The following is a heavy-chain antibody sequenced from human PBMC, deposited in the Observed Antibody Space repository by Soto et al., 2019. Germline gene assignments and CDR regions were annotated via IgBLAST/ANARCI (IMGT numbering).Heavy chain of an antibody. CDR2: ISFDGSNE. D-gene: IGHD2-2*01. J-gene: IGHJ3*02. CDR3: ARTADCSTTTCYRAFDI. V-gene: IGHV3-30*04. CDR1: GFTFSSSA. Sequence: GGSLRLSCAASGFTFSSSAMHWVRQAPGKGLEWVAVISFDGSNEVYADSAKGRFSISRDNSKNTLSLQMNSLRAEDTAVYYCARTADCSTTTCYRAFDIWGQGTMVTVSS.